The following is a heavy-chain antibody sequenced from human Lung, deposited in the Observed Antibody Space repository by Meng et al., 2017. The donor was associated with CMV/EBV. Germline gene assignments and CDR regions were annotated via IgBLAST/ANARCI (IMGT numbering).Heavy chain of an antibody. CDR2: INPNSGGT. CDR1: GYTFTGYY. CDR3: AGGPRSSTSLGY. V-gene: IGHV1-2*02. Sequence: VXVXCKASGYTFTGYYMHWVRQAPGQGLEWMGWINPNSGGTNYAQKFQGRVTMTRDTSISTAYMELSRLRSDDTAVYYCAGGPRSSTSLGYWGQGTLVTVSS. J-gene: IGHJ4*02. D-gene: IGHD2-2*01.